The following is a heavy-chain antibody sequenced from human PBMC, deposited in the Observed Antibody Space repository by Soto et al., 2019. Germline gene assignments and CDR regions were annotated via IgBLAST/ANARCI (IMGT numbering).Heavy chain of an antibody. D-gene: IGHD3-10*01. V-gene: IGHV2-5*02. CDR2: IYWDDDK. J-gene: IGHJ5*02. CDR3: AMRLRDYGLGRERANCFYP. Sequence: QITLKESGPTLVRPTQTLTLTCTFSGFSLSTTGVGVGWIRQPPGKALEWLALIYWDDDKRYSPSLKSRLTNIKETSKTEVIRTMTIMDPVEPATYFSAMRLRDYGLGRERANCFYPWGQGTLVIVSS. CDR1: GFSLSTTGVG.